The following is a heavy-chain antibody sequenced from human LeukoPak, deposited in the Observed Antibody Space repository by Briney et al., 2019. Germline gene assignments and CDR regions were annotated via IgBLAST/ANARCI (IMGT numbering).Heavy chain of an antibody. CDR2: INSNSGGT. CDR3: ARDPYYCSSTSCYGGGFDY. J-gene: IGHJ4*02. V-gene: IGHV1-2*02. D-gene: IGHD2-2*01. CDR1: GYTFTRYY. Sequence: ASVKVSCMASGYTFTRYYMHWVRQAPGQGLEWMGWINSNSGGTNYAQKFQGRVTMTRDTSISTAYMELSRLRSDDTAVYYCARDPYYCSSTSCYGGGFDYWGQGTLVTVSS.